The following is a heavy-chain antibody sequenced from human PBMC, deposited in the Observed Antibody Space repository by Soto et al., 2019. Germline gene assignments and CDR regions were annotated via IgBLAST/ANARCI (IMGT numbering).Heavy chain of an antibody. J-gene: IGHJ4*01. V-gene: IGHV3-15*07. D-gene: IGHD1-26*01. CDR3: TTDSYSPIVEVRFDY. CDR2: IKSRALGGTT. Sequence: GGCLRLSCAASDFAISNASINWVRQAPGKGLEWVGRIKSRALGGTTDFAAPVRGRFAITRDDSRNMVYMQMNNLNTEDTAVYYCTTDSYSPIVEVRFDYWGHGTLVTVSS. CDR1: DFAISNAS.